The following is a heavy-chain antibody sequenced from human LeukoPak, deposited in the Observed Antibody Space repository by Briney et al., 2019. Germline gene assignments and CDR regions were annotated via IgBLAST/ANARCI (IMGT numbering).Heavy chain of an antibody. J-gene: IGHJ6*02. Sequence: SGGSLRLSCAASGFTFSSYGMHWVRQAPGKGLEWVAVIWYDGSNKYYADSVKGRFTISRDNSKNTLYLQMNSLRAEDTAVYYCAREWVSDPLYYYYGMDVWGQGTTVTVSS. D-gene: IGHD1-26*01. CDR2: IWYDGSNK. V-gene: IGHV3-33*01. CDR3: AREWVSDPLYYYYGMDV. CDR1: GFTFSSYG.